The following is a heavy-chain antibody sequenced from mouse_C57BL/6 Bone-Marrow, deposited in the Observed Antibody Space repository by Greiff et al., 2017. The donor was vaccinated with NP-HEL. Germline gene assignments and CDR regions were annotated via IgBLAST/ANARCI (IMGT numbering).Heavy chain of an antibody. D-gene: IGHD3-2*02. Sequence: QVQLQQSGPELVKPGASVKISCKASGYAFSSSWMNWVKQRPGKGLEWIGRIYPGDGDTNYNGKFKGKATLTADKSSSTAYMQLSSLTSEDSAVYFCARREAAQVKDWFAYWGQGTLVTVSA. CDR1: GYAFSSSW. J-gene: IGHJ3*01. V-gene: IGHV1-82*01. CDR3: ARREAAQVKDWFAY. CDR2: IYPGDGDT.